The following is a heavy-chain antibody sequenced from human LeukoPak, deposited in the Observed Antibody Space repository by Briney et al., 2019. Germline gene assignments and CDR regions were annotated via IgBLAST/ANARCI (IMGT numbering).Heavy chain of an antibody. CDR2: IYYSGST. D-gene: IGHD3-22*01. CDR1: GGSISSGDYY. V-gene: IGHV4-30-4*01. J-gene: IGHJ4*02. Sequence: SETLSLTCTVSGGSISSGDYYWSWIRQPPGKGLEWIGYIYYSGSTYYNPSLKSRVTISVDTSKNQFSLKLSSATAADTAVYYCARDGGNYYDSSGYSPLDYWGQGTLVTVSS. CDR3: ARDGGNYYDSSGYSPLDY.